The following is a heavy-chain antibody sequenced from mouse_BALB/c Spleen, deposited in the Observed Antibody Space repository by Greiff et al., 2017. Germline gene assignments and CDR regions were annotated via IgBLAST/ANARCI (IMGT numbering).Heavy chain of an antibody. J-gene: IGHJ4*01. CDR1: GYTFSSYW. D-gene: IGHD2-3*01. CDR2: ILPGSGST. CDR3: ARDDGYYDAMDY. Sequence: VQLQQSGAELMKPGASVKISCKATGYTFSSYWIEWVKQRPGHGLEWIGEILPGSGSTNYNEKFKGKATFTADTSSNTAYMQLSSLTSEDSAVYYCARDDGYYDAMDYWGQGTSVTVSS. V-gene: IGHV1-9*01.